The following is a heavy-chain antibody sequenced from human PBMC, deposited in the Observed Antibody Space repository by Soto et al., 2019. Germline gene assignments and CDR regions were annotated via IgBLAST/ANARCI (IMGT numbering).Heavy chain of an antibody. CDR3: AQDFGGLNLYGDSGY. CDR1: GFTFNNYG. J-gene: IGHJ4*02. D-gene: IGHD4-17*01. CDR2: ISTDGSNK. V-gene: IGHV3-30*18. Sequence: QVQLVESGGGVVQPGTSLRLSCASSGFTFNNYGMHWVRQAPGKGLEWVAFISTDGSNKNYADSVKGRFTISRDNSKNTLYLQMNSLITEDTSVYYCAQDFGGLNLYGDSGYWGQGTLVTVSS.